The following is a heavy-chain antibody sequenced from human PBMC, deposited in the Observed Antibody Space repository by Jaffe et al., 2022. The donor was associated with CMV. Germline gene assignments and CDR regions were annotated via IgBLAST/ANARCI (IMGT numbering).Heavy chain of an antibody. CDR2: ISGRGTYT. D-gene: IGHD2-21*02. J-gene: IGHJ5*02. Sequence: EVQLVESGGDLVRPGGSLRLSCTASGLTFNKHGMSWVRQAPGKGLEWVSTISGRGTYTYYADSAKGRFTISRDNSKNTLYLQMNSLRGDDTAVYYCAKEGDNCGGDCYSLSDHWGPGTLVTVSS. CDR1: GLTFNKHG. CDR3: AKEGDNCGGDCYSLSDH. V-gene: IGHV3-23*04.